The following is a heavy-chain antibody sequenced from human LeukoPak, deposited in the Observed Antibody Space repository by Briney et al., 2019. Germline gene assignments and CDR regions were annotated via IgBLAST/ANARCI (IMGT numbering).Heavy chain of an antibody. CDR3: ARGPEELFAFDI. J-gene: IGHJ3*02. CDR1: GYTFTSYD. Sequence: ASVKVSCKASGYTFTSYDINWVRQAPGQGLEWMGWMNPNSGNTGYAQKFQGRVTMTRNTSISKAYMELSSLRSEDTAVYYCARGPEELFAFDIWGQGTMVTVSS. V-gene: IGHV1-8*01. CDR2: MNPNSGNT. D-gene: IGHD3-10*01.